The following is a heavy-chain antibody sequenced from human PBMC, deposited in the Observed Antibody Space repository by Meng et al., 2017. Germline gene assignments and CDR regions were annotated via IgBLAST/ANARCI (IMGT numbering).Heavy chain of an antibody. CDR2: IYYSGST. V-gene: IGHV4-39*07. CDR1: GGSISSSSYY. Sequence: QLPRQEPGPGLVNASETLSLTCTVSGGSISSSSYYWDWIRQPPGKGLEWIGSIYYSGSTYYNPSLKSRVTISVDTSKNQFSLKLSSVTATDTAVYYCAMIRIAAAVLDYWGQGTLVTVSS. J-gene: IGHJ4*02. CDR3: AMIRIAAAVLDY. D-gene: IGHD6-13*01.